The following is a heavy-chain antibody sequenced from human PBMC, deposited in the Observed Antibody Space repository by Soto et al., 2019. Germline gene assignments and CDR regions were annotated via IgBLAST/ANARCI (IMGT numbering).Heavy chain of an antibody. Sequence: SLTCAVYGGSFSGYYWSWIRQPPGKGLEWIGEINHSGSTNYNPSLKSRVTISVDTSKNQFTLKLSSVTAADTAVYYCASSHGTAWYTYWGQGTQVTVSS. V-gene: IGHV4-34*01. CDR2: INHSGST. J-gene: IGHJ4*02. D-gene: IGHD6-13*01. CDR3: ASSHGTAWYTY. CDR1: GGSFSGYY.